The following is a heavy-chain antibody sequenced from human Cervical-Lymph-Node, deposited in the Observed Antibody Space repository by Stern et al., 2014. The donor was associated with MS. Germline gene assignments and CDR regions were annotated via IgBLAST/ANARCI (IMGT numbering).Heavy chain of an antibody. CDR1: GFNFSSYW. D-gene: IGHD3-16*01. J-gene: IGHJ4*02. Sequence: EVQLVESGGGLVQPGGSLRLSCAAYGFNFSSYWMHWVRQFPEKGLFWVSQINRDGSDTSYADSVKGRFSISRDNIRNMLYLRMTSLRAEDPAVYYCARGVGDYWGQGARVTVSS. V-gene: IGHV3-74*02. CDR3: ARGVGDY. CDR2: INRDGSDT.